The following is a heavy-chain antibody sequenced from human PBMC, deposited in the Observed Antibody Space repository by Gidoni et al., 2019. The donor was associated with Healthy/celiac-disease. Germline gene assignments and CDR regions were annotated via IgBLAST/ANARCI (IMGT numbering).Heavy chain of an antibody. CDR3: TRERVGQLYYYYYYMDV. CDR2: IRSKAYGGTT. CDR1: GFTFRAYA. J-gene: IGHJ6*03. Sequence: EVQLVESGGGLVQPGRSLRLSCTASGFTFRAYAMSWFRQAPGKGLEWGGFIRSKAYGGTTEYAASGKGRFTISRDDSKSIAYLQMNSLKTEDTAVYYCTRERVGQLYYYYYYMDVWGKGTTVTVSS. V-gene: IGHV3-49*03. D-gene: IGHD1-1*01.